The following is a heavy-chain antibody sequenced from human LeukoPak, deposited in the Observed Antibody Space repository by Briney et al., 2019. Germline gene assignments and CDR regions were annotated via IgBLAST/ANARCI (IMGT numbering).Heavy chain of an antibody. D-gene: IGHD3-22*01. J-gene: IGHJ6*03. CDR1: GGSFSNNY. V-gene: IGHV4-34*01. Sequence: SETLSLTCAVSGGSFSNNYWSWIRQSPGKGLEWIGEINHRGTINYNPSLESRVNISGDTSKNQFTLNLNSVTAADTAVYYCARQTYYDRSGFQFYFHYCMDVWGKGTTVTISS. CDR3: ARQTYYDRSGFQFYFHYCMDV. CDR2: INHRGTI.